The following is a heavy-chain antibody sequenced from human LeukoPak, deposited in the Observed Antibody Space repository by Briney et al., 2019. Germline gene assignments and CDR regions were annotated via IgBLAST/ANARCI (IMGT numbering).Heavy chain of an antibody. CDR1: GYSISSGYY. CDR3: ARDEDCSGGSCLYY. CDR2: IYHSGST. D-gene: IGHD2-15*01. J-gene: IGHJ4*02. Sequence: SETLSLTCTVSGYSISSGYYWGWIRQPPGKGLEWIGSIYHSGSTYYNPSLKSRVTISVDTSKNQFSLKLSSVTAADTAVYYCARDEDCSGGSCLYYWGQGTLVTVSS. V-gene: IGHV4-38-2*02.